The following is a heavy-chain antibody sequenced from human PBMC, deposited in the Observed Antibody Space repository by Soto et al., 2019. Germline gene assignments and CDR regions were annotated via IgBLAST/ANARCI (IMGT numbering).Heavy chain of an antibody. V-gene: IGHV4-39*01. D-gene: IGHD3-22*01. CDR3: VSLYRFHYSDGGGYSFDS. J-gene: IGHJ4*02. CDR2: NYYGGST. CDR1: GGSLNRNDYY. Sequence: ASETLSLTCSVSGGSLNRNDYYWGWIRQPPGKGLEWIGTNYYGGSTYYTPSLRSRVFISVDTSKNQFSLQLASVTAADTAVYYCVSLYRFHYSDGGGYSFDSWGQGPRVSV.